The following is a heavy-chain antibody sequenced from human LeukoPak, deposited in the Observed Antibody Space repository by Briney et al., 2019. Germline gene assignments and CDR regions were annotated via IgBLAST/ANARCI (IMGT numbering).Heavy chain of an antibody. CDR1: GGSISSSNW. D-gene: IGHD3-16*02. Sequence: SETLSLTCAVSGGSISSSNWWSWVRQPPGKGLEWIAEIYHSGSTNYNPSLKSRATISVDTSKNQFSLKLSSVTAADTAVYYCARLGKSRGELSLRNYYFDYWGQGTLVTVSS. CDR2: IYHSGST. V-gene: IGHV4-4*02. CDR3: ARLGKSRGELSLRNYYFDY. J-gene: IGHJ4*02.